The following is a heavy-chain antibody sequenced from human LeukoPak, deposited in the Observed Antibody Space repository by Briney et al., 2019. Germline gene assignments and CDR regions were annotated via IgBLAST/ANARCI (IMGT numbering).Heavy chain of an antibody. V-gene: IGHV3-23*01. CDR3: AKAGYFDWLDAFDM. D-gene: IGHD3-9*01. CDR2: ISGSGGST. J-gene: IGHJ3*02. CDR1: GFTFNSYA. Sequence: GGSLRLSCAASGFTFNSYAMSWVRQAPGKGLGWVSTISGSGGSTYYADSVKGRFTISRDNSKNTLYLQMNSLRAEDTAVYYCAKAGYFDWLDAFDMWGQGTMVTVS.